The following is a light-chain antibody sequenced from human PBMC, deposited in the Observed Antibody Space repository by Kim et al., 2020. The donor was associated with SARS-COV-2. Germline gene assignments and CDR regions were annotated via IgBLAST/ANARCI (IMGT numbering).Light chain of an antibody. CDR2: GSS. CDR1: QSVGSGY. V-gene: IGKV3-20*01. J-gene: IGKJ2*01. Sequence: PGDTATLSGRASQSVGSGYLAWYQHKPGQPPRLLIYGSSSRATGIPDRFSGSGSGTDFTLTIMRLEPEDFAVYYCQQYGRSPPKFTFGQGTKLEI. CDR3: QQYGRSPPKFT.